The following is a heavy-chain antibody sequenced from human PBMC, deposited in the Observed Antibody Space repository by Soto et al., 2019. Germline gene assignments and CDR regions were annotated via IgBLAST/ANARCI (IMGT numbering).Heavy chain of an antibody. D-gene: IGHD3-10*01. CDR2: IYYSGTT. CDR1: GGSISGYY. V-gene: IGHV4-59*01. CDR3: ARESYYGSGATVVAY. Sequence: QVQLQESGPGLVRPSETLSLTCTVSGGSISGYYWSWIRQPPGKGLEWIGYIYYSGTTSYNPSLNSRVTMSVDTSQPQFSLKVNSVTAADTAVYYCARESYYGSGATVVAYWGQGALVTVSS. J-gene: IGHJ4*02.